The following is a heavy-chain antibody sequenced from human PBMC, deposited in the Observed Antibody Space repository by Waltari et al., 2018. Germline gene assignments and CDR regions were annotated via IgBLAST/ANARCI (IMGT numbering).Heavy chain of an antibody. D-gene: IGHD3-22*01. J-gene: IGHJ4*02. CDR3: ARDRYYYNSTGYYKEIDY. CDR1: RGPITTRSTS. V-gene: IGHV4-39*07. CDR2: IYYSGTT. Sequence: QVQLQESGPRLVKPSVTLSLTCTVSRGPITTRSTSLGLIRQPPGKRLEWIGNIYYSGTTFYSPSLKRSVTISVDIPKNQISLKLKSVTAADTAVYYCARDRYYYNSTGYYKEIDYWGQGTLVTVSS.